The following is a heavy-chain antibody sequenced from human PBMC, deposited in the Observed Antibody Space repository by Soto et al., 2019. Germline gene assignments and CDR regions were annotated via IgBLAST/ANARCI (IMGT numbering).Heavy chain of an antibody. CDR3: ARDLEYSSSSGYYYYYGMDV. CDR2: ISAYNGNT. J-gene: IGHJ6*02. Sequence: ASVKVSCKASGYTFTSYGISRVRQAPGQGLEWMGWISAYNGNTNYAQKLQGRVTMTTDTSTSTAYMELRSLRSDDTAVYYCARDLEYSSSSGYYYYYGMDVWGQGTTVTVSS. D-gene: IGHD6-6*01. V-gene: IGHV1-18*01. CDR1: GYTFTSYG.